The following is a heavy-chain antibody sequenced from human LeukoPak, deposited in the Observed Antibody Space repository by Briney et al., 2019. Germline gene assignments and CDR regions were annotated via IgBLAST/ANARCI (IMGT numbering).Heavy chain of an antibody. Sequence: PSETLSLTCAVYSGSFSGYYWSWLRQPPGKGLEWIGEINHSGSTNYNPSLKSRVTISVDTSKNQFSLKLSSVTAADTAIYYCARDAKYYFGSRTYFFFEYWGQGTLLTVSS. CDR3: ARDAKYYFGSRTYFFFEY. D-gene: IGHD3-10*01. CDR2: INHSGST. CDR1: SGSFSGYY. J-gene: IGHJ4*02. V-gene: IGHV4-34*01.